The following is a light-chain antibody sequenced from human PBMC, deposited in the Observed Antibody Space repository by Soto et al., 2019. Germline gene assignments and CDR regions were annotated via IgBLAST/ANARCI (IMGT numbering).Light chain of an antibody. J-gene: IGKJ1*01. Sequence: ELVLTQSPGTLSLSPGERATLSCRASQSVSSSYLAWYQLKPGQAPRLLIYGISSRATGIPDRFSGSGSGTDFSLTISRLEPEDFAVYYCEQYGSSPRTFGQGTKVDIK. V-gene: IGKV3-20*01. CDR1: QSVSSSY. CDR2: GIS. CDR3: EQYGSSPRT.